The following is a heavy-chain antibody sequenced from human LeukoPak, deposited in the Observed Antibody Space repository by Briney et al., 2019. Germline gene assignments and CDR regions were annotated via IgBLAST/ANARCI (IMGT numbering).Heavy chain of an antibody. D-gene: IGHD3-3*01. CDR1: GGSISSSIYY. V-gene: IGHV4-39*01. CDR3: ARHSTFFGVVIIKGRVRGPFDY. CDR2: VFYNGAT. Sequence: SETLSLTCIVSGGSISSSIYYWAWVRQPPGKGLEWIGTVFYNGATQYSPSLRSRVTISIGTSRNQFSLKLSSVTAADTAVYYCARHSTFFGVVIIKGRVRGPFDYWGQGTLVTVSS. J-gene: IGHJ4*02.